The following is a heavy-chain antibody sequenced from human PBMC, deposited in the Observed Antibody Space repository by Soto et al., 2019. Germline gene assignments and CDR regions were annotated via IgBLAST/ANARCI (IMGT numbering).Heavy chain of an antibody. CDR3: AKEDSGSYGVDY. CDR2: ISYDGSNK. CDR1: GFTFSSYG. D-gene: IGHD1-26*01. J-gene: IGHJ4*02. Sequence: GSLRLSCAASGFTFSSYGMHWVRQAPGKGLEWVAVISYDGSNKYYADSVKGRFTISRDNSKNTLYLQMNSLRAEDTAVYYCAKEDSGSYGVDYWGQGTLVTVSS. V-gene: IGHV3-30*18.